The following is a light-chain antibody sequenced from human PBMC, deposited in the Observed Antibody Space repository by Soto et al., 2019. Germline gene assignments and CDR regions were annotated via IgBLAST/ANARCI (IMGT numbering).Light chain of an antibody. J-gene: IGKJ1*01. CDR3: QQFHTYPWT. CDR1: QSVSSY. Sequence: EMVLTQSPGTLSLSPGAGATLSCTASQSVSSYLAWYQQKPGQAPRLLIYDASNRATGIPARFSGSGAGAEFTLTITGLQPEDFATYFCQQFHTYPWTFGQGNKVDIK. V-gene: IGKV3-11*01. CDR2: DAS.